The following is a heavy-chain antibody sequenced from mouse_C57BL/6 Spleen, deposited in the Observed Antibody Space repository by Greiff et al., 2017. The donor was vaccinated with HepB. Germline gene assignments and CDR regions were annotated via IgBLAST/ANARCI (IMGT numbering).Heavy chain of an antibody. D-gene: IGHD2-3*01. CDR1: GYTFTSYW. CDR3: ARRGDGYFAWFAY. Sequence: VKLQQPGAELVMPGASVKLSCKASGYTFTSYWMHWVKQRPGQGLEWIGEIDPSDSYTNYNQKFKGKSTLTVDKSSSTAYMQLSSLTSEDSAVYYCARRGDGYFAWFAYGGQGTLVTVSA. V-gene: IGHV1-69*01. J-gene: IGHJ3*01. CDR2: IDPSDSYT.